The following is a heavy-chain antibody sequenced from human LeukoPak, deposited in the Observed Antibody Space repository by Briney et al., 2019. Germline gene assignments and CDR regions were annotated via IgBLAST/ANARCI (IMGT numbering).Heavy chain of an antibody. CDR1: GEPFSGYF. Sequence: SETLSLTCAVYGEPFSGYFWTWIRRPPGKGLGWAGEINHSGRTNYNPSLKSRVTQTLDPSKSQFSLKLASMTRADPAVYYCARRGEVVDSGVDYWGQGTLVTVSS. D-gene: IGHD2-15*01. J-gene: IGHJ4*02. V-gene: IGHV4-34*01. CDR3: ARRGEVVDSGVDY. CDR2: INHSGRT.